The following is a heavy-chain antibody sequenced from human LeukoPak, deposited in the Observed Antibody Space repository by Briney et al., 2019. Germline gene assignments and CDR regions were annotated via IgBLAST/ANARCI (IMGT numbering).Heavy chain of an antibody. V-gene: IGHV3-33*08. D-gene: IGHD4-23*01. Sequence: GGSLRLSCAASGFTFSSYGMHWVRQAPGKGLEWVAVIWYDGKNKYYADSVKGRFIISRDNSKNTLYLQMNSLRAEDTAVYYCARDLSGNYGGTFNYWGQGTLVTVSS. CDR1: GFTFSSYG. CDR2: IWYDGKNK. CDR3: ARDLSGNYGGTFNY. J-gene: IGHJ4*02.